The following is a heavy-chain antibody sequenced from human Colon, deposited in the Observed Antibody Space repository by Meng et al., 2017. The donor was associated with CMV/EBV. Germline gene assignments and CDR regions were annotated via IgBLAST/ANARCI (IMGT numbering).Heavy chain of an antibody. Sequence: GESLKISCAASGFNFNVHAMHWVRQAPGKGLECLAVISSDGTYTHHTDAVKGRFTISRDNSKKMLYLQMSSLTLDDTAVYFCARDVGVGGTRGVMDYWSQGTLVTVSS. J-gene: IGHJ4*02. V-gene: IGHV3-30*04. CDR2: ISSDGTYT. D-gene: IGHD1-26*01. CDR3: ARDVGVGGTRGVMDY. CDR1: GFNFNVHA.